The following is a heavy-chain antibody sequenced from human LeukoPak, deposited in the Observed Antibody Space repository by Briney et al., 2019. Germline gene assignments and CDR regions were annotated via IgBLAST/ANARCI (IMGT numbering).Heavy chain of an antibody. V-gene: IGHV3-74*01. Sequence: PGGSLRLSCAASGFTFSSYWMHCVRQAPGKGLVCVSRINSDGSSTSYADSVKGRFTISRDNAKNSLYLQMNSLRAEDTAVYYCATSYGSGSSDAFDIWGQGTMVTVSS. CDR3: ATSYGSGSSDAFDI. CDR1: GFTFSSYW. D-gene: IGHD3-10*01. J-gene: IGHJ3*02. CDR2: INSDGSST.